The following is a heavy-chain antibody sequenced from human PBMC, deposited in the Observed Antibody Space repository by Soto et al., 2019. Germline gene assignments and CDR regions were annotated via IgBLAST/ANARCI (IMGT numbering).Heavy chain of an antibody. Sequence: SVKVSCKASGFTFTSSAVQWVRQARGQGLEWMGWIIVDSGNTNYAQKLQERVTMTTDTSTSTAYMELRSLRSDDTAVYYCARDSVLVPAAGYFDYWGQGTLVTVSS. V-gene: IGHV1-58*01. CDR1: GFTFTSSA. CDR2: IIVDSGNT. J-gene: IGHJ4*02. CDR3: ARDSVLVPAAGYFDY. D-gene: IGHD2-2*01.